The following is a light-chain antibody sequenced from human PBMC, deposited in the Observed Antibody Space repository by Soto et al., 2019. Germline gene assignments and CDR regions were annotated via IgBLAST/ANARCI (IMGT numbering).Light chain of an antibody. V-gene: IGKV4-1*01. J-gene: IGKJ1*01. CDR2: GAS. CDR1: QSPFQESNSKNL. CDR3: QQYVTSPLT. Sequence: MTQSPGSPAVSLGATATIPCKARQSPFQESNSKNLLAWHQQTPGQPPKVLISGASCRASGVPASFRGSGSGTDFTLTSTSVQPDDVAVYYCQQYVTSPLTFGPGTKVDI.